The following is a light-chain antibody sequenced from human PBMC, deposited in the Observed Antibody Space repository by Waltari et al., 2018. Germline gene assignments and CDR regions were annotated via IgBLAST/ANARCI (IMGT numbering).Light chain of an antibody. CDR2: NNN. CDR3: QSYDSTLGGWGV. CDR1: SFNIGPSYD. J-gene: IGLJ2*01. Sequence: QSVLTQPPSVSGAPGQRVTISCTGSSFNIGPSYDVHWYQQLPGAAPNLLIYNNNNRPSGVPDRFLGSTSGTSASLTITGLQPEDEADYYCQSYDSTLGGWGVVGGGTKLTGL. V-gene: IGLV1-40*01.